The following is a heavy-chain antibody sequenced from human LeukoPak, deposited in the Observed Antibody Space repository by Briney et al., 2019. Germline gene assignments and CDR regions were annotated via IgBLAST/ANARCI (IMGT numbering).Heavy chain of an antibody. V-gene: IGHV3-48*02. J-gene: IGHJ4*02. CDR3: ARSNYGDYVGYFDY. D-gene: IGHD4-17*01. Sequence: GGSLRLSCTASGLTFSTYNLNWVRQAPGKGLEWVSFIDSSTSTIYYADSVRGRFTISRDNAKNSLYLQMSSLRDEDTAVYYCARSNYGDYVGYFDYWGQGTLVTVSS. CDR1: GLTFSTYN. CDR2: IDSSTSTI.